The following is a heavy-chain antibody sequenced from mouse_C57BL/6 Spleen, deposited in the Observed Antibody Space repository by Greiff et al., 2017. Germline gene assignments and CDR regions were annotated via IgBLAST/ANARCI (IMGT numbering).Heavy chain of an antibody. CDR3: ARANDYDFDY. J-gene: IGHJ2*01. Sequence: DVMLVESGGGLVKPGGSLKLSCAASGFTFSSYAMSWVRQTPEKRLEWVATISDGGSYTYYPDNVKGRFTISRDNAKNNLYLQMSHLKSEDTAMYYCARANDYDFDYWGQGTTLTVSS. CDR2: ISDGGSYT. D-gene: IGHD2-4*01. V-gene: IGHV5-4*03. CDR1: GFTFSSYA.